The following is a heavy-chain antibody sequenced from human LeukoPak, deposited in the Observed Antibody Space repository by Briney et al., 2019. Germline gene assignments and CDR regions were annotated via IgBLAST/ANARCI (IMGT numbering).Heavy chain of an antibody. J-gene: IGHJ5*02. V-gene: IGHV4-59*12. CDR3: ARDLIVEEGKEDWFDP. Sequence: YYSGSTNYNPSLKSRVTISVDTSKNQFSLKLSSVTAADTAVYYCARDLIVEEGKEDWFDPWGQGTLVTVSS. CDR2: YYSGST. D-gene: IGHD2-8*01.